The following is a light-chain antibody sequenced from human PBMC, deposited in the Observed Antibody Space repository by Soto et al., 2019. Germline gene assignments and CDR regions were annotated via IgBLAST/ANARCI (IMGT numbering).Light chain of an antibody. CDR2: STS. V-gene: IGKV3-15*01. CDR3: QQYHYWPYT. Sequence: VLTPSPATLSVSPGERVTLSCRASQSVSSLLAWYQQKPGQAPRLLIYSTSTRATGIPARFSGSGSGTEFTLTISSLQSEDFAIYYCQQYHYWPYTFGQGTNLEIK. J-gene: IGKJ2*01. CDR1: QSVSSL.